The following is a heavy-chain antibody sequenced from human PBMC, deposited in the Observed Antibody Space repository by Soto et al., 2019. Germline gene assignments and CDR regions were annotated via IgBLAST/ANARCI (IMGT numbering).Heavy chain of an antibody. CDR1: GGSFSGYY. V-gene: IGHV4-34*01. Sequence: SETLSLTCAVYGGSFSGYYWSWIRQPPGKGLEWIGEINHSGSTNYNPSLKSRVTISVDTSKNQFSLKLSSVTAADTAVYYCAREWIAAAGTKSPFDYWGQGTLVAVSS. CDR3: AREWIAAAGTKSPFDY. CDR2: INHSGST. J-gene: IGHJ4*02. D-gene: IGHD6-13*01.